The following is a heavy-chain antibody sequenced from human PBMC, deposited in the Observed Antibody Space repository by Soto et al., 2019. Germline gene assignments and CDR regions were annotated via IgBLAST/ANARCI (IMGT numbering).Heavy chain of an antibody. D-gene: IGHD6-13*01. Sequence: SETLSLTCAVSGGSISSSNWWTWVRQPPGKGLEWIGEIYHSGSTDYNPSLKSRVTMSVDKSKNQFSLKLSSVTAADTAVYYCARAAGTRKYYFDYWGQGTLVTVSS. V-gene: IGHV4-4*02. CDR3: ARAAGTRKYYFDY. J-gene: IGHJ4*02. CDR2: IYHSGST. CDR1: GGSISSSNW.